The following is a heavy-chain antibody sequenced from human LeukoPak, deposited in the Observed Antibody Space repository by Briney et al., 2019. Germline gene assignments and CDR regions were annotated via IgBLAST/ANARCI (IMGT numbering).Heavy chain of an antibody. CDR3: ARDLGYSYGYSYMDV. J-gene: IGHJ6*03. D-gene: IGHD5-18*01. Sequence: ASVKVSCKASGGTFSSYAISWVRQAPGQGLEWMGGIIPIFGTANYAQKFQGRVTITADESTSTAYMELSSLRSEDTAVYYCARDLGYSYGYSYMDVWGKGTTVTISS. CDR1: GGTFSSYA. CDR2: IIPIFGTA. V-gene: IGHV1-69*13.